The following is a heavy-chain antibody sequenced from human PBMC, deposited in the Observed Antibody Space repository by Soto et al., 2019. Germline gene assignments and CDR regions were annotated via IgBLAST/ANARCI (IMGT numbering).Heavy chain of an antibody. CDR2: IGGSGGNK. J-gene: IGHJ6*02. D-gene: IGHD4-17*01. CDR1: GFTFTNYA. V-gene: IGHV3-23*01. CDR3: AGDYLRLNSLNSNYYSFGMDV. Sequence: GSLRLSCAASGFTFTNYAMSGVRQAPGKGLEWVSTIGGSGGNKNYADFVKGRFTISRDNSKNTLSLQMNSLRAEDTAVYYCAGDYLRLNSLNSNYYSFGMDVWGQGTTVTVSS.